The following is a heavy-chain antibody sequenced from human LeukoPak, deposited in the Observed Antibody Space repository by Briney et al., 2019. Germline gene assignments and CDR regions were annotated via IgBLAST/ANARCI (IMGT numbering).Heavy chain of an antibody. D-gene: IGHD1-26*01. J-gene: IGHJ4*02. CDR3: AREMRVGLAPGPYFDH. CDR2: IIPIFGTA. V-gene: IGHV1-69*13. CDR1: GGTFSSYA. Sequence: ASVKVSCKASGGTFSSYAISWVRQAPGQGLEWMGGIIPIFGTANYAQKFQVRVTITADESTSTAYMELSSLRSEDTAVYYCAREMRVGLAPGPYFDHWGQGTLVTVSS.